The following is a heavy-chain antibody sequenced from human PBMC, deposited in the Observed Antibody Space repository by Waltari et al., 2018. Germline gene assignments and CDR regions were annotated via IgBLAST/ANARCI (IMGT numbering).Heavy chain of an antibody. CDR2: IGSDGRKK. V-gene: IGHV3-33*06. CDR3: AKAGRRYFDFSEILE. CDR1: GFTFGSYG. Sequence: QVHLVESGGGVVQPGKSLRLSCAASGFTFGSYGMHWDSQAPGKGLEWVAVIGSDGRKKYYAESVKGRFTISRDNSRRSVSLEMKSLRGEDTAVYYCAKAGRRYFDFSEILEWGLGTQVTVSS. D-gene: IGHD3-9*01. J-gene: IGHJ4*02.